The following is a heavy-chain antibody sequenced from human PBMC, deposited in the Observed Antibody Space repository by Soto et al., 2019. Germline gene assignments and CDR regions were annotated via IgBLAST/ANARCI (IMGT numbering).Heavy chain of an antibody. Sequence: LKISCKGSGYSFTNYWIAWVRQMPGKVLEWMGIIYPGDSDTRYSPSFQGQVTISADKSISTAYLQWRSLRASDTAMYYCARPRSGSYRLDYYGMDVWGQGTTVTVSS. J-gene: IGHJ6*02. CDR2: IYPGDSDT. CDR1: GYSFTNYW. D-gene: IGHD3-10*01. CDR3: ARPRSGSYRLDYYGMDV. V-gene: IGHV5-51*01.